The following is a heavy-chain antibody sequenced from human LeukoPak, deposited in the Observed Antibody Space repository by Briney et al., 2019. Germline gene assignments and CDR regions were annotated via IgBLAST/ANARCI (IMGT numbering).Heavy chain of an antibody. CDR2: INQDESEK. D-gene: IGHD3-10*01. CDR1: GFTFSSYW. CDR3: ARPLWFGELSPSDY. Sequence: GGSLRLSCAASGFTFSSYWMSWVRQAPGKGLEWVSNINQDESEKYYVDSVQGRFTISRDNAKTSLYLQLNSLRAEDTAVYYCARPLWFGELSPSDYWGQGTLVTVSS. J-gene: IGHJ4*02. V-gene: IGHV3-7*01.